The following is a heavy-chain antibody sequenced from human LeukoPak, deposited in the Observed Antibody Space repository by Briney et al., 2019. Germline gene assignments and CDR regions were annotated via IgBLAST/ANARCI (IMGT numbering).Heavy chain of an antibody. J-gene: IGHJ6*03. D-gene: IGHD1-1*01. CDR3: ARGIRMTTRIYYYYYMDV. CDR2: MNPNSGNT. V-gene: IGHV1-8*01. Sequence: ASAKVSCKASGYTFTSYDINWVRQATGQGLEWMGWMNPNSGNTGYAQKFQGRVTMTRNTSISTAYMELSSLRSEDTAVYYCARGIRMTTRIYYYYYMDVWGKGTTVTVSS. CDR1: GYTFTSYD.